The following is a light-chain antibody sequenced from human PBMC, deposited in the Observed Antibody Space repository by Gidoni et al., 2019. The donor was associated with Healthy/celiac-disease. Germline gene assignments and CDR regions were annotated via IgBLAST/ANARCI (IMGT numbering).Light chain of an antibody. CDR1: ALQKQY. Sequence: SYELTQPPSVSVSPGQTARITCSGDALQKQYAYWYQQKPGQAPVLVIYKDSERPSGIPERFSGSSSGTTVTLTISGVQAEDEADYYCQSADSSGTYEVVFGGGTKLTVL. J-gene: IGLJ2*01. CDR2: KDS. CDR3: QSADSSGTYEVV. V-gene: IGLV3-25*03.